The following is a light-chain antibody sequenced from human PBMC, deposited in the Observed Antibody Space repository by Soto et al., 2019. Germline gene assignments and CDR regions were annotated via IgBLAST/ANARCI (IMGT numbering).Light chain of an antibody. J-gene: IGKJ4*01. CDR2: LGP. CDR3: MQAIDMRT. CDR1: QSLLYSNGNTY. Sequence: DIVLTQSPLSLPVTPGEPASISCRSSQSLLYSNGNTYLDWYVQKPGQSPQLLIYLGPSRASGVPDRFSGSGSGTDFPLKISRVEAEDVGVYYCMQAIDMRTFGGGTKVEIK. V-gene: IGKV2-28*01.